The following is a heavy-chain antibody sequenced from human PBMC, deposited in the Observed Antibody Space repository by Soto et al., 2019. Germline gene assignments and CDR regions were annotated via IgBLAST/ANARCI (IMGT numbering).Heavy chain of an antibody. CDR3: ARVPYNIYYYYGMDV. CDR2: IYYSGST. Sequence: PSETLSLTCTVSGGSISSYYWSWIRQPPGKGLEWIGYIYYSGSTNYNPSLKSRVTISVDTSKNQFSLKLSSVTAADTAVYYCARVPYNIYYYYGMDVWGQGTTVTVSS. D-gene: IGHD3-10*01. J-gene: IGHJ6*02. CDR1: GGSISSYY. V-gene: IGHV4-59*01.